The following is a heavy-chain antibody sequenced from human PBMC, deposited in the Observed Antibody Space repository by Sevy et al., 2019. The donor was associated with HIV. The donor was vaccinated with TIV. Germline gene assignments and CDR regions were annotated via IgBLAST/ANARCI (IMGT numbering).Heavy chain of an antibody. Sequence: LGGSLRLSCVASAFTFSNDWMTWVRQAPGKGLEWVGHFRSATDCGTTDYAAPVKGRFTISRHDSKNTVYLEMNSLKIEDTGVYFCATLSGNYWGDWLDPWGQGTLVTVSS. V-gene: IGHV3-15*07. CDR2: FRSATDCGTT. D-gene: IGHD5-12*01. CDR1: AFTFSNDW. J-gene: IGHJ5*02. CDR3: ATLSGNYWGDWLDP.